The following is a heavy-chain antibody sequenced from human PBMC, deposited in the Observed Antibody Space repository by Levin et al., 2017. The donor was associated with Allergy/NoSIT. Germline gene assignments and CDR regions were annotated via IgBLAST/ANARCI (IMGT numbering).Heavy chain of an antibody. CDR2: ISSSGDKT. CDR3: AKSSYGETFDY. V-gene: IGHV3-23*01. Sequence: GGSLRLSCAASGFTFSSYFMSWVRQAPGKGLEWVSTISSSGDKTYYADSVKGRFTISRDNSKNTLFLLLNSLRAEDTAMFYCAKSSYGETFDYWGQGALVTVSS. CDR1: GFTFSSYF. D-gene: IGHD4-17*01. J-gene: IGHJ4*02.